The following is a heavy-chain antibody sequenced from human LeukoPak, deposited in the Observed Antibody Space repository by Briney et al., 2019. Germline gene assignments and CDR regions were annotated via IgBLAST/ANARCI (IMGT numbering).Heavy chain of an antibody. Sequence: GRSLRLSCAASGFTFDDYAMHWVRQAPGKGLEWVSGISWNSGSIGYADSVKGRFTISRDNAKNSLYLQMNSLRAEDTAVYYCAKEDDFWSGYGLDYWGQGTLVTVSS. V-gene: IGHV3-9*01. J-gene: IGHJ4*02. CDR3: AKEDDFWSGYGLDY. CDR1: GFTFDDYA. CDR2: ISWNSGSI. D-gene: IGHD3-3*01.